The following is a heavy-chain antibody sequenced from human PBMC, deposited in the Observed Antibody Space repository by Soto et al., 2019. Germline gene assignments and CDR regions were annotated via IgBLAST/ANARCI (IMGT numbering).Heavy chain of an antibody. J-gene: IGHJ4*02. V-gene: IGHV4-59*01. D-gene: IGHD1-26*01. CDR1: GGSITSYY. CDR3: ARDQNGSPYFAY. Sequence: QVQLQESGPGLVKPSETLSLTCTVSGGSITSYYWSWIRQPPGKGMERIGYVFHSGITGYNPSLKSQVTLSVDASKNLFSLKLISVPAAGTAEYYCARDQNGSPYFAYWGQGTLVTVSS. CDR2: VFHSGIT.